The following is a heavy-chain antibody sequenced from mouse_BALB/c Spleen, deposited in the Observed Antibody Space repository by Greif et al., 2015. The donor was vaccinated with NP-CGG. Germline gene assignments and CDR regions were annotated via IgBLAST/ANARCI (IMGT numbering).Heavy chain of an antibody. J-gene: IGHJ2*01. CDR3: ARERQLGLLFDY. V-gene: IGHV3-6*02. CDR1: GYSITSGYY. D-gene: IGHD3-1*01. CDR2: ISYGGSN. Sequence: EVQLQESGPGLVKPSQSPSLTCSVTGYSITSGYYWNWIRQFPGNKLEWMGYISYGGSNNYNPSLKNRISITRDTSKNQFFLKLNSVTTEDTATYYCARERQLGLLFDYWGQGTTLTVSS.